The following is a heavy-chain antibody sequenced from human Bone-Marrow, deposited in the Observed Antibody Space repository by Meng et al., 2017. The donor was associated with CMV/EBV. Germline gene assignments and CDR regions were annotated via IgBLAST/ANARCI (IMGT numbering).Heavy chain of an antibody. J-gene: IGHJ5*02. CDR2: FYYTGTT. CDR1: GGSISTSY. Sequence: SETLSLTCTVSGGSISTSYWSWIRQPPGKVLEWIGYFYYTGTTNYNPSLKSRVTMSVDSSKNQFSLKLSSVTAADTAVYYCARWLIAAAGTGWFDPWGQGTLVTVSS. D-gene: IGHD6-13*01. CDR3: ARWLIAAAGTGWFDP. V-gene: IGHV4-59*01.